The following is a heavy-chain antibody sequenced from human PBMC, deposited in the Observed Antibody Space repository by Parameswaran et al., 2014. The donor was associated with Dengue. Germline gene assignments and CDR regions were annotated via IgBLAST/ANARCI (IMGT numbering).Heavy chain of an antibody. J-gene: IGHJ6*02. CDR2: ISGYNGNT. CDR3: ARMYYDILTGYYMRYYYYGMDV. Sequence: SWVRQAPGQGLEWVGWISGYNGNTKYGQKFQGRVTMTTDTSTSTAYMELSRLRSDDTAVYYCARMYYDILTGYYMRYYYYGMDVWGQGTTVTVSS. D-gene: IGHD3-9*01. V-gene: IGHV1-18*01.